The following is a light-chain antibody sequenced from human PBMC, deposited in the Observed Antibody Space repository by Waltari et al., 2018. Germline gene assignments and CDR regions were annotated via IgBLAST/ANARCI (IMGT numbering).Light chain of an antibody. V-gene: IGKV2-28*01. J-gene: IGKJ1*01. CDR1: QSLLQSNGNNY. Sequence: DIVMTQSPLSLPVTPGEPAPIPCRSSQSLLQSNGNNYLNWYLQKPGQSPQVLIYLGSNRASGVPDRFSGSGSGTDFTLKISRVEAEDVGVYYCMQAIQARTFGQGTKVEVK. CDR2: LGS. CDR3: MQAIQART.